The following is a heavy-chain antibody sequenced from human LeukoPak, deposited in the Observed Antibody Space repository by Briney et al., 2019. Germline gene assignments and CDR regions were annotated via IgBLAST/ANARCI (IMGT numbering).Heavy chain of an antibody. J-gene: IGHJ4*02. Sequence: GGSLRLSCAASGFTFSSYAMSWVRQAPGKGLEWVSVISGSGGSTYYADSVKGRFTISRDNSKNTLYLQMNSLRAEDTAVYYCAKDPPYGSGSSWGYFDYWGQGTLVTVSS. CDR2: ISGSGGST. CDR3: AKDPPYGSGSSWGYFDY. V-gene: IGHV3-23*01. D-gene: IGHD3-10*01. CDR1: GFTFSSYA.